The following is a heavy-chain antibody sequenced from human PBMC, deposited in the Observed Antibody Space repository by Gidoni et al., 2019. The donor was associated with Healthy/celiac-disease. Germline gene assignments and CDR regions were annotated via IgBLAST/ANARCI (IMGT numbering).Heavy chain of an antibody. V-gene: IGHV4-39*01. CDR3: ARHRSSPGGVVPAATWRIAYNWFDP. CDR1: GGSISSSSYY. J-gene: IGHJ5*02. Sequence: QLQLQESGPGLVKPSATLSLTCTVSGGSISSSSYYWGWIRPPPGKGLEWIGSIYYSGSTYYNPSLKSRVTISVDTSKNQFSLKLSSVTAADTAVYYCARHRSSPGGVVPAATWRIAYNWFDPWGQGTLVTVSS. D-gene: IGHD2-2*01. CDR2: IYYSGST.